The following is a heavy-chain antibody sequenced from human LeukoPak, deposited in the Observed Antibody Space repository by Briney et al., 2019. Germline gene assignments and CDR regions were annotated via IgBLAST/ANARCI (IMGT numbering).Heavy chain of an antibody. CDR1: GGSISSYY. D-gene: IGHD2-15*01. Sequence: PSETLSLTCTVSGGSISSYYRSWIRQPPGKGLEWVAYTYYSGSTSYNPSLKSRVTISVDTSKKQFSLRLSAVTAADTAVYYCARHRGAYCSGGNCYSSYYFDFWGQGTLVTVSS. CDR2: TYYSGST. J-gene: IGHJ4*02. V-gene: IGHV4-59*08. CDR3: ARHRGAYCSGGNCYSSYYFDF.